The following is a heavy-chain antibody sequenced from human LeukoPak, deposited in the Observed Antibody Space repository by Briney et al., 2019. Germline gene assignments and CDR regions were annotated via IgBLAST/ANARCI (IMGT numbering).Heavy chain of an antibody. D-gene: IGHD3-10*01. CDR2: IYGGNGNT. CDR3: ARGGSGNYYKPFDY. CDR1: GYTFTSYV. Sequence: ASVKVSCKASGYTFTSYVMHWVRQAAGQRLEWMGWIYGGNGNTKYSQKFQGRVTITRDTSASTAYMELSSLRSKDTAVYYCARGGSGNYYKPFDYWGQGTLVTASS. J-gene: IGHJ4*02. V-gene: IGHV1-3*01.